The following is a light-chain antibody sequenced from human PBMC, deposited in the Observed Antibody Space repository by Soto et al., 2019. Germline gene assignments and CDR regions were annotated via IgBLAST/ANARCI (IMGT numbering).Light chain of an antibody. CDR2: DVS. V-gene: IGLV2-14*01. J-gene: IGLJ3*02. Sequence: QSALTQPASVSGSPGQSITISCTGTSSDVGGYNYVSWYQQHPGKAPKLMIYDVSNRPSGVSNRFSGSKSGNTASLTISGLLAEDEADYYCSSYTSSSTLDWVFGGGTKLTVL. CDR3: SSYTSSSTLDWV. CDR1: SSDVGGYNY.